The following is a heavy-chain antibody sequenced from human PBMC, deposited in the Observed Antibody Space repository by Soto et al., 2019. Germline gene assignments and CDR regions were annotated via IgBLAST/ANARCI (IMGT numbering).Heavy chain of an antibody. CDR2: IWYDGSNK. CDR1: GFAFSSYG. CDR3: ARVGAAANYFDY. V-gene: IGHV3-33*01. D-gene: IGHD6-13*01. Sequence: GGSLRLSCAASGFAFSSYGMHWVRQAPGKGLEWVALIWYDGSNKYYVDSVKGRFTISRDNSKNTLYLQMNSLRAEDTAVYYCARVGAAANYFDYWGQGTLVTVSS. J-gene: IGHJ4*02.